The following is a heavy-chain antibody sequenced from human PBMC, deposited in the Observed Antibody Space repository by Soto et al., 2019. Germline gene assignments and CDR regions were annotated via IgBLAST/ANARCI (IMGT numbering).Heavy chain of an antibody. Sequence: PSETLSLTCSVSGGSISSYYWSWIRQPPGKGLEWIAYIYYSGTSYNPSLKSRVSISLDTSKNQFSLKLSSVTAADTAVYYCASSPYGGNCHFDYWGQGTLVTVSS. CDR2: IYYSGT. CDR1: GGSISSYY. CDR3: ASSPYGGNCHFDY. J-gene: IGHJ4*02. D-gene: IGHD2-15*01. V-gene: IGHV4-59*08.